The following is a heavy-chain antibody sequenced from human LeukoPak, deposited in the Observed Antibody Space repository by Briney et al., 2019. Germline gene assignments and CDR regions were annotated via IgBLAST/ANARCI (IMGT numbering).Heavy chain of an antibody. CDR1: GGSISSYY. V-gene: IGHV4-59*08. CDR3: ARLGGATPY. D-gene: IGHD1-26*01. Sequence: SETLSLTCTVSGGSISSYYWSWIRQPPGKGLEWIGYINYSGSTDYNPSLKSRVTISVDTSKNQFSLKLSSVTAADTAVYHCARLGGATPYWGQGTLVTVSS. CDR2: INYSGST. J-gene: IGHJ4*02.